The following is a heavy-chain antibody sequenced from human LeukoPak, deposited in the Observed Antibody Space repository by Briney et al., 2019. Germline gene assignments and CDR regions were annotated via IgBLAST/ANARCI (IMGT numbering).Heavy chain of an antibody. CDR1: GFSFTSYW. D-gene: IGHD2-2*01. Sequence: GGSLRLSCAPSGFSFTSYWMHWVRQAPGKGPVWVSLISNDEGTTNSADSLKGRFTMSSDNAKNTLYLQMSSLRAEDTAVYYCARLAGVSSGCSSTSCYALRYYYYYMDVWGKGTTVTVSS. CDR3: ARLAGVSSGCSSTSCYALRYYYYYMDV. J-gene: IGHJ6*03. V-gene: IGHV3-74*01. CDR2: ISNDEGTT.